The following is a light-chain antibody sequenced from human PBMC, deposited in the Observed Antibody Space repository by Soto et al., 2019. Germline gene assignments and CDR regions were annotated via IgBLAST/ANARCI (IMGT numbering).Light chain of an antibody. Sequence: DIVMTQSPDSLAVSLGERATINCKSSQSVLYSSNNKNYLAWYQQTPGQPPKLLIYWASTRESGVPDRFSSSGSGTDFTLTISSLQAEDVAVYYCQQYYSTPPTFGQGTKVEIK. J-gene: IGKJ1*01. V-gene: IGKV4-1*01. CDR2: WAS. CDR3: QQYYSTPPT. CDR1: QSVLYSSNNKNY.